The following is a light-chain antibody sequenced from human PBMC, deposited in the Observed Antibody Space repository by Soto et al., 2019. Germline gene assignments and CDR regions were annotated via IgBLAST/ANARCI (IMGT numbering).Light chain of an antibody. Sequence: EIVLTQSPATWSLSPGEGATLSCRASQSVGTYLAWYQHKPGQAPRLLIQDASKRATGSPARFSGIGSGTDFTLTITNLEPEEFAVYYCQLRRIWYTFGRGTKLEIK. CDR2: DAS. J-gene: IGKJ2*01. CDR3: QLRRIWYT. V-gene: IGKV3-11*01. CDR1: QSVGTY.